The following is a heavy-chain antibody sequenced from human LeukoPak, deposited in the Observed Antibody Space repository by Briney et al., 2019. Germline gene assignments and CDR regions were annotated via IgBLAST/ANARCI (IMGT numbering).Heavy chain of an antibody. CDR2: ISSSSSYI. CDR3: AKEGYYGSGSYSS. J-gene: IGHJ4*02. CDR1: GFTFSDYY. Sequence: GGSLRLSCAASGFTFSDYYMSWIRQAPGKGLEWVSYISSSSSYIYYADSVKGRFTISRDNAKNSLYLQMNSLRAEDTALYYCAKEGYYGSGSYSSWGQGTLVTVSS. D-gene: IGHD3-10*01. V-gene: IGHV3-11*05.